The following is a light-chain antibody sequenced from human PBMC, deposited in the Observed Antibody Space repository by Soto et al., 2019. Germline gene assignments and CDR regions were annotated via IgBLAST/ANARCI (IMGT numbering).Light chain of an antibody. Sequence: QSVLTQPASVSGSPGQWITISCTGTSSDVGVHKYVSWYQQHPGKAPKLILYDLNNRPSGVSNRFSGSKSGNTASLTISGLQAEDEADYFCISYTSSSTPYVFGTGTKVTVL. CDR3: ISYTSSSTPYV. CDR1: SSDVGVHKY. V-gene: IGLV2-14*01. J-gene: IGLJ1*01. CDR2: DLN.